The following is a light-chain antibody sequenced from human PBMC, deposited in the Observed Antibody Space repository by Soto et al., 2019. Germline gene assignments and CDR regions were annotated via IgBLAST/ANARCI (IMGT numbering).Light chain of an antibody. CDR3: SSYTTLTSLYV. CDR1: SNDVRGYNY. V-gene: IGLV2-14*01. Sequence: QSALTQAACVSGCPGQSITISCTGTSNDVRGYNYVSWYQHHPGKAPKLIIYDVTHRPSGVSDRFSGSKSGNTASLTISGLQADEEADYYCSSYTTLTSLYVFGSRNKVT. CDR2: DVT. J-gene: IGLJ1*01.